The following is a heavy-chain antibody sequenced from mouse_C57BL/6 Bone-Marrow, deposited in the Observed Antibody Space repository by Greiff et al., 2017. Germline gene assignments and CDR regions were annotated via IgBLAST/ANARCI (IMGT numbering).Heavy chain of an antibody. D-gene: IGHD1-1*01. CDR2: IHPSDSDT. CDR1: GYTFTSYW. CDR3: AIWASIYYYGSILYYYAMDY. Sequence: QVQLQQPGAELVKPGASVKVSCKASGYTFTSYWMHWVKQRPGQGLEWIGRIHPSDSDTNYNQKFKGKATLTVDKSSSTAYMQLSSLTSEDSAVYYCAIWASIYYYGSILYYYAMDYWGQGTSVTVSS. J-gene: IGHJ4*01. V-gene: IGHV1-74*01.